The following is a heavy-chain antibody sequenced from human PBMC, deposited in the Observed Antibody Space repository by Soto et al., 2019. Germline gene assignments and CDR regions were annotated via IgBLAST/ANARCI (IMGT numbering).Heavy chain of an antibody. D-gene: IGHD6-19*01. Sequence: QLQESGPGLVKSSETLSLTCSVSGDSIKNHYWSWVRQSPGRGLEWIAYIFASGSANINPSLNSRVTTSLDTSNNQFSLTLTSVTAADTAVYFCAKGESSGGPRGVFNIWGQGTLVTVSS. J-gene: IGHJ3*02. CDR1: GDSIKNHY. CDR2: IFASGSA. V-gene: IGHV4-4*08. CDR3: AKGESSGGPRGVFNI.